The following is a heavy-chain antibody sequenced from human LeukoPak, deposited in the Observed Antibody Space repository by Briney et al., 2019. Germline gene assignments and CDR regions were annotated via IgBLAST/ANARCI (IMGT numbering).Heavy chain of an antibody. V-gene: IGHV1-8*01. CDR3: ARGQSGGYSYGTDH. D-gene: IGHD5-18*01. Sequence: ASVKVSCKASGYTFTSYDINWVRQATGQGLEWMGWMNPNSGNTGYAQKFQGRVTMTRNTSISTAYMELSSLRSGDTAVYYCARGQSGGYSYGTDHWGQGTLVTVSS. CDR1: GYTFTSYD. J-gene: IGHJ5*02. CDR2: MNPNSGNT.